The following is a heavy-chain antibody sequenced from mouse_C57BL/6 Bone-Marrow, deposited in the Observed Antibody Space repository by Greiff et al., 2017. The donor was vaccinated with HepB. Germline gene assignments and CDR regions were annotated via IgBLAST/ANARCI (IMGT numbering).Heavy chain of an antibody. CDR3: ALYYGSSYKFAY. CDR2: IDPEDGET. CDR1: GFNITDYY. Sequence: EVQLQQSGAELVKPGASVKLSCTASGFNITDYYMHWVKQRTEQGLEWIGRIDPEDGETKYAPKFQGKATITADTSSNTAYLQLSSLTSEDTAVYYCALYYGSSYKFAYWGQGTLVTVSA. J-gene: IGHJ3*01. D-gene: IGHD1-1*01. V-gene: IGHV14-2*01.